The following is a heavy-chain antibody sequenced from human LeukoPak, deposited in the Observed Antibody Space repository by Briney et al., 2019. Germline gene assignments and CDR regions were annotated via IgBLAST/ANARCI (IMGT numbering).Heavy chain of an antibody. CDR3: TRRSVGDGSIFDY. CDR1: GYSFSSYW. CDR2: IYPGDSDT. Sequence: GESLKISCKASGYSFSSYWIAWVRQMPGKGLEWMGIIYPGDSDTRYSPSFQGQVTISADKSISTAYLQWSSLKASDTAMYYCTRRSVGDGSIFDYWGQGTLVTVSS. V-gene: IGHV5-51*01. D-gene: IGHD3-10*01. J-gene: IGHJ4*02.